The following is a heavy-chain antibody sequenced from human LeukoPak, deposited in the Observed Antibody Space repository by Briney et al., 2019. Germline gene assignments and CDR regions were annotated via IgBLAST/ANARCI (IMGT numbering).Heavy chain of an antibody. D-gene: IGHD1-26*01. CDR2: ISLTGQT. CDR3: SRESGAFCPFGY. J-gene: IGHJ4*02. CDR1: GGSITSTNW. V-gene: IGHV4-4*02. Sequence: PSGTLSLTCGVSGGSITSTNWWGWVRQSPGQGLEWIGEISLTGQTNYNPSLSGRVTMLLDESSNHLSLHLTSVTAADTATYYCSRESGAFCPFGYWGQGTLVIVPS.